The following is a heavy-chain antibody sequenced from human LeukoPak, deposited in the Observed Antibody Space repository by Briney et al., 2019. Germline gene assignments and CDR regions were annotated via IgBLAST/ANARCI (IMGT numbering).Heavy chain of an antibody. J-gene: IGHJ6*03. CDR2: ITRSSTYI. CDR3: AKNGDRGAYCTGGTCYPYFYYYMDV. CDR1: GFTFSNYN. D-gene: IGHD2-15*01. Sequence: GGSLRLSCAASGFTFSNYNMNWVRQAPGKGLEWISSITRSSTYIYYADSVKGRFTISRDNAKNSLYLQMNSLRAEDTAIYYCAKNGDRGAYCTGGTCYPYFYYYMDVWGKGTTVTI. V-gene: IGHV3-21*04.